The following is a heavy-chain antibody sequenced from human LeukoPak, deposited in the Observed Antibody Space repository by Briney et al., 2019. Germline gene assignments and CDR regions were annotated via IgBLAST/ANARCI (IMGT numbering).Heavy chain of an antibody. Sequence: GGSLRLSCAASGFTFSTYWMSWVRQAPGTGLEWVASIKQDGSEKSYVDSVKGRFTISRDDSKNTAYLQMNSLKTEDTAVYYCTSPPTASVDYWGQGTLVTVSS. CDR1: GFTFSTYW. D-gene: IGHD5-18*01. CDR2: IKQDGSEK. J-gene: IGHJ4*02. CDR3: TSPPTASVDY. V-gene: IGHV3-7*03.